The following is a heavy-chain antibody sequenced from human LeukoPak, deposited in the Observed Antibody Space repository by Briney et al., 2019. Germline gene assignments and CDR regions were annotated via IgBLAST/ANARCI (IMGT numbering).Heavy chain of an antibody. J-gene: IGHJ4*02. CDR2: IYYSGST. Sequence: SETLSLTCTVSGGSISSSNYYWGWIRQPPGKGLEWIGSIYYSGSTYYNPSLKSRVTISVDTSKNQFSLKLSSVTAADTAVYYCARFFSSWIPFDYWGQGTLVTVSS. D-gene: IGHD6-13*01. CDR3: ARFFSSWIPFDY. V-gene: IGHV4-39*01. CDR1: GGSISSSNYY.